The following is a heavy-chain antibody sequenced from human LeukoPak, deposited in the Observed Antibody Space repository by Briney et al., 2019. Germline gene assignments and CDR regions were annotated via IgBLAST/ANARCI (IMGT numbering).Heavy chain of an antibody. Sequence: SETLSLTCAVYGGSSSGYYWSWIRQPPGKGLEWIGEINHSGSTNYNPSLKSRVTISVDTSKNQFSLKLSSVTAADTAVYYCASTRPGSGAFDIWGQGTMVTVSS. D-gene: IGHD1-14*01. CDR1: GGSSSGYY. CDR2: INHSGST. J-gene: IGHJ3*02. CDR3: ASTRPGSGAFDI. V-gene: IGHV4-34*01.